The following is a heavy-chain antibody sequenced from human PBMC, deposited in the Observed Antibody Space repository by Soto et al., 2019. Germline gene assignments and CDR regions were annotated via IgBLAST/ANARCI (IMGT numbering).Heavy chain of an antibody. J-gene: IGHJ2*01. CDR1: GFTFSSYA. V-gene: IGHV3-23*01. Sequence: EVQLLESGGGLVQPGGSLRLSCAASGFTFSSYAMSWVRQAPGKGLEWVSAISGSGGSTYYADSVKGRFTISRDNSKNTLYLHINSLRAEDTAVYYCARDRSSGYYYKGYFDLWGRGTLVTVSS. D-gene: IGHD3-22*01. CDR2: ISGSGGST. CDR3: ARDRSSGYYYKGYFDL.